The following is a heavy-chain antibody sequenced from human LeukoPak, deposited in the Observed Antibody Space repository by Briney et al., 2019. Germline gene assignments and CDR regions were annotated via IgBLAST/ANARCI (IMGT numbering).Heavy chain of an antibody. CDR2: ISNIGDII. Sequence: GGSLRLSCAASGFTFGNYEMNWVRQAPGKGLEWIAHISNIGDIIHYADSVEGRFTISRDNAKNSLYLQMNSLRAEDMALYYCAKGPDYDILTPIDYWGQGTLVTVSS. CDR3: AKGPDYDILTPIDY. CDR1: GFTFGNYE. J-gene: IGHJ4*02. V-gene: IGHV3-48*03. D-gene: IGHD3-9*01.